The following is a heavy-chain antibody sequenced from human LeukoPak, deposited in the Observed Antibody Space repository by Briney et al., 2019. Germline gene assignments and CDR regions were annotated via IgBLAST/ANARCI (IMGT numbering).Heavy chain of an antibody. CDR1: GFTFSSYE. D-gene: IGHD3-22*01. CDR3: ARDTYYYDSSGYVVLDY. J-gene: IGHJ4*02. V-gene: IGHV3-48*03. CDR2: ISSSGITI. Sequence: GQSLRLSCAASGFTFSSYEMNWVRQAPGKGLEWVSYISSSGITIYYADPVKRRFTISRDNARNSLYLQMNSLRAEDTAVYYCARDTYYYDSSGYVVLDYWGQGTLVTVSS.